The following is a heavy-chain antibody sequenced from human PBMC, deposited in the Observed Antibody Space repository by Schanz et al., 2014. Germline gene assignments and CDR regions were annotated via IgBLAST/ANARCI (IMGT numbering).Heavy chain of an antibody. V-gene: IGHV3-33*08. J-gene: IGHJ3*01. D-gene: IGHD5-12*01. CDR2: IWFDGNNK. CDR1: GFTSSNAW. CDR3: ARDGGRDGYNLAFDV. Sequence: VQLVESGGGLVKPGGSLRLSCAASGFTSSNAWMSWVRQAPGKGLEWVAVIWFDGNNKYYADSVKGRFIISRDSSKNTLFLQMNSLRAEDTAVYFCARDGGRDGYNLAFDVWGQGTLVTVSS.